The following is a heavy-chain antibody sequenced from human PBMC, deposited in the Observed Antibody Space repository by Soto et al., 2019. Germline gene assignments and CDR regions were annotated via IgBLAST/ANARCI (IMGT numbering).Heavy chain of an antibody. CDR2: INAHNGNT. D-gene: IGHD3-22*01. J-gene: IGHJ4*02. V-gene: IGHV1-18*01. CDR3: ARDHAYLWDSSGPSFDY. Sequence: GASVKVSCKTSGYIFTSYGISWVRQAPGQGLEWMGWINAHNGNTNYPQKVQGRVTVTTDTSTSTAYMELRGLRSDDTAVYYCARDHAYLWDSSGPSFDYWGQGTLVTVSS. CDR1: GYIFTSYG.